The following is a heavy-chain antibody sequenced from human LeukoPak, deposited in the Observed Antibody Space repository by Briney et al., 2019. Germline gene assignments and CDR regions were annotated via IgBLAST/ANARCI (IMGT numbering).Heavy chain of an antibody. J-gene: IGHJ4*02. Sequence: ASVKVSCKASGYTFTSYGISWVRQAPGQGLEWMGWISAYNGNTNYAQKLQGRVTMTTDTSTSTAYMELRSLRSDDTAVYCCARDWRYGSGRVIDYFDYWGQGTLVTVSS. V-gene: IGHV1-18*01. D-gene: IGHD3-10*01. CDR2: ISAYNGNT. CDR1: GYTFTSYG. CDR3: ARDWRYGSGRVIDYFDY.